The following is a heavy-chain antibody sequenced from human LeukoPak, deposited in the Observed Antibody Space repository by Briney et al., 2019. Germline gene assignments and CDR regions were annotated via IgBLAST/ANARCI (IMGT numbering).Heavy chain of an antibody. J-gene: IGHJ2*01. CDR2: TYYRSKWYN. CDR3: ARGSKGSSPYWYFDL. D-gene: IGHD6-13*01. Sequence: SQTLSLTCAISGXSVSSNSSTWNWIRQSPSRGLEWLGRTYYRSKWYNDYSASVKSRITINPDTSKNQLSLHLKSVTAEDTAVYYCARGSKGSSPYWYFDLWGRGTLATVSS. V-gene: IGHV6-1*01. CDR1: GXSVSSNSST.